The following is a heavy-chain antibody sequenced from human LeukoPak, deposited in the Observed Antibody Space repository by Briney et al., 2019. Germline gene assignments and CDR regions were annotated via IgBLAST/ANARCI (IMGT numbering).Heavy chain of an antibody. Sequence: SETLSLTCTVSGGSISSYYWSWIRQPPGKGLEWIGYIYYSGSTNYNPSLKSRVTISVDTSKNQFSLKLSSVTAADTAVYYCASLISAANRWGLDYWGQGTLVTVSS. D-gene: IGHD2-2*01. V-gene: IGHV4-59*01. CDR2: IYYSGST. CDR3: ASLISAANRWGLDY. CDR1: GGSISSYY. J-gene: IGHJ4*02.